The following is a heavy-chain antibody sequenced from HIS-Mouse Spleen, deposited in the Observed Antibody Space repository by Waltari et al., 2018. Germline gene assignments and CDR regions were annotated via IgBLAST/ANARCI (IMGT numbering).Heavy chain of an antibody. CDR1: GYTFTGYS. D-gene: IGHD6-6*01. J-gene: IGHJ4*02. CDR2: SNPNSGGT. Sequence: QVQLVQSGAEVKKPGASVKVFCKASGYTFTGYSLHRVRHAPGQGLEWMGWSNPNSGGTNYAQKFQGRVTMTRDTSISTAYMELSRLRSDDTAVYYCARDLAARGPRALDYWGQGTLVTVSS. V-gene: IGHV1-2*02. CDR3: ARDLAARGPRALDY.